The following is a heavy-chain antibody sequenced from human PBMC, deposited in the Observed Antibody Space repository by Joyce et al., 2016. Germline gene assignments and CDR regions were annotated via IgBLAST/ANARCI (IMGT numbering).Heavy chain of an antibody. CDR1: GFNFTTLA. CDR2: ISYDGSLK. J-gene: IGHJ4*02. CDR3: AKGAFWRGFDS. D-gene: IGHD3-3*01. Sequence: QIRLVESGGGVVQPGRSMRPSCAASGFNFTTLAIHWVRQAPGKGLEWVDVISYDGSLKCYSDAVRCRFTISRDNSKTAVSLQMSSLRPEDTALYYCAKGAFWRGFDSWGQGTRVTVSS. V-gene: IGHV3-30*18.